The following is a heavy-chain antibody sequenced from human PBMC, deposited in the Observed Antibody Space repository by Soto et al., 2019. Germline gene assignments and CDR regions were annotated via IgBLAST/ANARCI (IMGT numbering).Heavy chain of an antibody. CDR3: ARVRTWGLGVVPAARVYYYYMDV. D-gene: IGHD2-2*01. J-gene: IGHJ6*03. CDR1: GGCISGYY. CDR2: INHSGST. Sequence: SETMSLTCAVYGGCISGYYLSWISQHPGKGLEWIGEINHSGSTNYNPSLKSRLTISVDTSKNQFSLKLSSVTAADTAVYYCARVRTWGLGVVPAARVYYYYMDVWGKGTTVTV. V-gene: IGHV4-34*01.